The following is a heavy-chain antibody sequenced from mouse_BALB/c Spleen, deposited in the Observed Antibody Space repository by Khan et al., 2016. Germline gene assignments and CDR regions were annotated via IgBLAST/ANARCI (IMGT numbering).Heavy chain of an antibody. V-gene: IGHV1-7*01. CDR2: INPNTGYT. J-gene: IGHJ3*01. CDR1: GYTFTDYW. Sequence: VELKQSGAELAKPGASVKMSCKASGYTFTDYWMHWVKQRPGQGLEWIGYINPNTGYTEYNQKFKDKATLTADKSSSTAYMQLSSLTSEDSAVYYGARWSYYYGSSYGWFAYWGQGTLVTVSA. CDR3: ARWSYYYGSSYGWFAY. D-gene: IGHD1-1*01.